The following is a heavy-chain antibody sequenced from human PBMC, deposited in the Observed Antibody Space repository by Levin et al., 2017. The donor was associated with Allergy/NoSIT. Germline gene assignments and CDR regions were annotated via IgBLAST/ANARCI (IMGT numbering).Heavy chain of an antibody. J-gene: IGHJ4*02. V-gene: IGHV4-38-2*02. Sequence: TTSETLSLTCAVSGYSITSGYYWGWIRQPPGKGLEWLGSIYHSGSTYYNPSLKSRVTISVDTSKNQFSLKLSSVTAADTAVYYCARDLGIVPAAIDYWGQGTLVTVSS. CDR2: IYHSGST. CDR1: GYSITSGYY. CDR3: ARDLGIVPAAIDY. D-gene: IGHD2-2*02.